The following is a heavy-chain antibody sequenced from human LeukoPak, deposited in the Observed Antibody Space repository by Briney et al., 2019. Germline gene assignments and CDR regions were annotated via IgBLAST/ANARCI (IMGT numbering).Heavy chain of an antibody. Sequence: SETLSLTCTVSGGSISTYYWSWIRQPPGKGLEWIGYIYYSGSTNYNPSLKSRVTISVDTSKNQFSLKLSSVTAADTAVYYCARTTEGGYTYDYFYYYYMDVWGKGTTVTISS. J-gene: IGHJ6*03. D-gene: IGHD5-18*01. CDR3: ARTTEGGYTYDYFYYYYMDV. CDR1: GGSISTYY. CDR2: IYYSGST. V-gene: IGHV4-59*01.